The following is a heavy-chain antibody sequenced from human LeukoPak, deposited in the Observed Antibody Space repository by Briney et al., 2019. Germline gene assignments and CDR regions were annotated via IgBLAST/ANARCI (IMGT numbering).Heavy chain of an antibody. D-gene: IGHD1-26*01. CDR2: INPNSGGT. Sequence: ASVKVSCKASGYTFTGYYMHWVRQAPGQGLEWMGWINPNSGGTNYAQKFQGRVTMTRDTSISTAYMELSRLRSDDTAVYYCARGSEWELLPDDAFDIWGQGTMVTVSS. CDR1: GYTFTGYY. J-gene: IGHJ3*02. V-gene: IGHV1-2*02. CDR3: ARGSEWELLPDDAFDI.